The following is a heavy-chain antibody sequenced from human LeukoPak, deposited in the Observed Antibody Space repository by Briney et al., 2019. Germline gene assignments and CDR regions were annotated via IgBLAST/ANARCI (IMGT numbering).Heavy chain of an antibody. CDR1: GFTFSSYG. D-gene: IGHD5-18*01. Sequence: GGSLRLSCAASGFTFSSYGIHWVRQAPGKGLDWVAFISYDGTNKYYADSVKGRFTISRDNSENTLYLQMNSLRPEDTAVYYCAKDVGPGYSYDKYYFDYWGQGTLVTVSS. CDR3: AKDVGPGYSYDKYYFDY. V-gene: IGHV3-30*18. CDR2: ISYDGTNK. J-gene: IGHJ4*02.